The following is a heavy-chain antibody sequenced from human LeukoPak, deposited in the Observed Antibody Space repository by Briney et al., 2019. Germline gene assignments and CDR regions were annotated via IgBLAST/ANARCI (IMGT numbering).Heavy chain of an antibody. CDR1: GFTFSNSA. CDR2: ISGSGDST. V-gene: IGHV3-23*01. Sequence: GGSLRLSCAASGFTFSNSAMSWVRQAPGKGLEWVSAISGSGDSTYYADSVKGRFTISRGNSKNTLYLQMNSLRAEDTAVYYCAKGPLYDFWGQGTLVTVSS. J-gene: IGHJ4*02. CDR3: AKGPLYDF.